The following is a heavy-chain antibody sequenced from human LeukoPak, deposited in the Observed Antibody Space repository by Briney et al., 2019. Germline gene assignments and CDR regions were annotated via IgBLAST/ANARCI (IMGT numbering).Heavy chain of an antibody. CDR1: GGSVSSGSFF. CDR2: MYYSGNT. CDR3: VRQVAYNYNYFDS. D-gene: IGHD5-24*01. V-gene: IGHV4-39*01. J-gene: IGHJ4*01. Sequence: SETLSLTCTVSGGSVSSGSFFWGWIRQFPGKGLEWIESMYYSGNTYYNPSLKSRVTISVDTSKNQFSLRLTSVTAADTAVYYCVRQVAYNYNYFDSWGHGTLVIVSS.